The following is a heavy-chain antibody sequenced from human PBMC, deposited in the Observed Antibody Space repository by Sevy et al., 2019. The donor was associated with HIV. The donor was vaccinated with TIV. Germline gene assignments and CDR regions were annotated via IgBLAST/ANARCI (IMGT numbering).Heavy chain of an antibody. V-gene: IGHV3-30-3*01. Sequence: GGSLRLSCTASGFTFSNYAMHWVRQAPGKGLEWVAVISYDGSNKYYADSVKGRFTISRDNSKNTLYLQMNSLRAEDTALYYCARDWALGYGDYDYYYYYGMDVWSQGTTVTVSS. CDR2: ISYDGSNK. J-gene: IGHJ6*02. CDR3: ARDWALGYGDYDYYYYYGMDV. CDR1: GFTFSNYA. D-gene: IGHD4-17*01.